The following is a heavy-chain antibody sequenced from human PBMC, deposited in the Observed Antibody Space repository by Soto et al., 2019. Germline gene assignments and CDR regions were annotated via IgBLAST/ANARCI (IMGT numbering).Heavy chain of an antibody. J-gene: IGHJ6*01. CDR1: VFTFDDHA. CDR2: ISWSSRGI. V-gene: IGHV3-9*01. D-gene: IGHD6-13*01. CDR3: AKDIGSAAAVPYSYYGLEV. Sequence: SLRLSCASSVFTFDDHAMHWVRQSPGRGLEWVSGISWSSRGIGYADSVKGRFTISRDNAKNSLYLQMNSLRPEDTALYYCAKDIGSAAAVPYSYYGLEVLGQGTTVTVS.